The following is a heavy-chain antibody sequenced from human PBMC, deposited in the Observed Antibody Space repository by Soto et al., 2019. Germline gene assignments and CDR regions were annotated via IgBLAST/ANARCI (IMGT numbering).Heavy chain of an antibody. V-gene: IGHV3-9*01. Sequence: APSLSSAASGFTFDDYARHRVRPAPGKGLEWVSGISWNSDSIGYADSVKGRFTISRDKAKNSLYQQMNSLRAEDTALYYCAKDTGIAVAGPDYWGQGTLVT. CDR1: GFTFDDYA. J-gene: IGHJ4*02. D-gene: IGHD6-19*01. CDR3: AKDTGIAVAGPDY. CDR2: ISWNSDSI.